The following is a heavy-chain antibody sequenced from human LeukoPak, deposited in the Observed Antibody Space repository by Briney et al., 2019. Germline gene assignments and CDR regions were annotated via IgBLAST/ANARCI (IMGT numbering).Heavy chain of an antibody. CDR2: ISSNGGST. V-gene: IGHV3-64D*06. D-gene: IGHD3-10*01. CDR3: VKDPGSEEFDY. CDR1: GFAFSSYA. J-gene: IGHJ4*02. Sequence: GGSLRLSCAASGFAFSSYAMSWVRQAPGKGLEYVSAISSNGGSTYYADSVKGGFTISRDNSKNTLYLQMSSLRAEDTAVYYCVKDPGSEEFDYWGQGTLVTVSS.